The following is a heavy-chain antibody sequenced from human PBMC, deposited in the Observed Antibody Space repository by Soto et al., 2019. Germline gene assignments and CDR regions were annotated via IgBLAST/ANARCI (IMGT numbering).Heavy chain of an antibody. Sequence: GGSLRLSCAASGFTFSSYAMSWVRQAPGKGLEWVSAISGSGGSTYYADSVKGRFTISRDNSKNTLYRQMNSRRAEDTAVYYCAQSVVPAASPYYYYGMDVWGKGTTVTVSS. CDR2: ISGSGGST. CDR3: AQSVVPAASPYYYYGMDV. V-gene: IGHV3-23*01. D-gene: IGHD2-2*01. CDR1: GFTFSSYA. J-gene: IGHJ6*04.